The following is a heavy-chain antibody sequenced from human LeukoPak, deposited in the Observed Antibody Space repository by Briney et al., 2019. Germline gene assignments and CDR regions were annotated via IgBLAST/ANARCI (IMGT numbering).Heavy chain of an antibody. Sequence: GGSLRLSCAASGFTFSSYSMNWVRQAPGKGLEWVSSISSSSSYIYYADSVKGRFTISRDNAKNSLYLQMNSLRAEDTAVYYCARAHTAWELLRGFDYWGQGTLVTVSS. V-gene: IGHV3-21*01. J-gene: IGHJ4*02. CDR2: ISSSSSYI. CDR3: ARAHTAWELLRGFDY. D-gene: IGHD1-26*01. CDR1: GFTFSSYS.